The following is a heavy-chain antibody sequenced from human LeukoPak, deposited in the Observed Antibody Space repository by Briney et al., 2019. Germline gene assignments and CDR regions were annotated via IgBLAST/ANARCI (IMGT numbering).Heavy chain of an antibody. J-gene: IGHJ4*02. V-gene: IGHV1-2*04. CDR1: GYTFTGYY. CDR2: INPSSGAT. CDR3: ARGAGTLTPPDY. Sequence: GASVRVSCKASGYTFTGYYIHWVRQAPGQGLEWMGRINPSSGATNYAQKLQGWVTMTRDTSISTAYMELSRLRSDDTAVYYCARGAGTLTPPDYWGQGTLVTVSS. D-gene: IGHD6-19*01.